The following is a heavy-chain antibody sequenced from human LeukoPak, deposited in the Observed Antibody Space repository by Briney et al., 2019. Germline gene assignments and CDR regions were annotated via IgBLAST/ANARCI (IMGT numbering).Heavy chain of an antibody. V-gene: IGHV4-39*01. D-gene: IGHD1-26*01. J-gene: IGHJ4*02. CDR1: GGSISSNTYY. CDR3: ARSGGQWGAKDY. Sequence: SETLSLTCTVSGGSISSNTYYWGWIRQPPGKGLEWIGSIYYSGSTYYNPSLKSRVTISVDTSKNQFSLKLSSVTAADTAVYYCARSGGQWGAKDYWGQGTLVTVSS. CDR2: IYYSGST.